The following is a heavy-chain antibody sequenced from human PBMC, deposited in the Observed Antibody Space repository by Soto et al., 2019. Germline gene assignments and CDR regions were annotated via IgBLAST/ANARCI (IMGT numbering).Heavy chain of an antibody. J-gene: IGHJ5*02. V-gene: IGHV1-3*01. D-gene: IGHD2-15*01. Sequence: ASVKVSCKASGYTFTNYAMHWVRQAPGQRLEWMGWINASNGNIKYSQKFQGRVTITRDTSASTAYMELSSLRSEDTAVYYCARGRPDIVVVVVALNWFDPWGQGTLVTVSS. CDR2: INASNGNI. CDR3: ARGRPDIVVVVVALNWFDP. CDR1: GYTFTNYA.